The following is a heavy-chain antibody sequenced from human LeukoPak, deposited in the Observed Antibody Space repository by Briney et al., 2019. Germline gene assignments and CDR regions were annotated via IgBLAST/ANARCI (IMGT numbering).Heavy chain of an antibody. CDR1: GGSISSSYY. J-gene: IGHJ4*02. D-gene: IGHD3-9*01. CDR2: IYTTGNT. Sequence: SQTLSLTCTVSGGSISSSYYWGWIRQPAGKDLEWIGRIYTTGNTNYNPSLKSRVTISVDKSKNQFSLKLSSVTAADTAVYYCTMRAVHYDILTGYYPSFDYWGQGTLVTVSS. CDR3: TMRAVHYDILTGYYPSFDY. V-gene: IGHV4-61*02.